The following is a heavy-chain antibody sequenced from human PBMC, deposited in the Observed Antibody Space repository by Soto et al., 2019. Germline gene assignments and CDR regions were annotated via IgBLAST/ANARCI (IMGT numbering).Heavy chain of an antibody. CDR1: GGSISSGGYY. CDR2: IYYSGST. D-gene: IGHD3-3*01. V-gene: IGHV4-31*03. J-gene: IGHJ6*02. CDR3: ARDSAIFGVVANYYYGMDV. Sequence: SETLSLTCTVSGGSISSGGYYWSWIRQHPGKGLEWIGYIYYSGSTYYNPSLKSRVTISVDTSKNQFSLKLSSVTAADTAVYYCARDSAIFGVVANYYYGMDVWGQGTTVTVSS.